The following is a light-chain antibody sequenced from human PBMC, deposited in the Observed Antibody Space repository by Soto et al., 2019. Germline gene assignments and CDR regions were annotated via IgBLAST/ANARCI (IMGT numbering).Light chain of an antibody. V-gene: IGKV3-15*01. CDR3: QQYNNWPFT. J-gene: IGKJ2*01. CDR1: QSISNN. CDR2: AAS. Sequence: EIMMTQSPATLSVSPGERATLSCWSSQSISNNLAWYQHKRGQPLRLLFYAASTRTTGVPARFSGSGSGTGFSRTISSLQSEDFAIYYCQQYNNWPFTLGQGTKLEIK.